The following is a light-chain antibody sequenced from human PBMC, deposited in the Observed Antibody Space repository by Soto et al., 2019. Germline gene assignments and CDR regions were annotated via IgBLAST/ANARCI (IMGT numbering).Light chain of an antibody. CDR2: GAS. Sequence: IVMTQSPATLSVSPGERATLSRRASPSVSSNLAWYQQKPGQAPRLLMYGASTRATGIPARFSGRGSGTEFTLTISSLQSEDSAIYYCQQYNNWPPLTFGGGTKVDIK. V-gene: IGKV3-15*01. CDR1: PSVSSN. J-gene: IGKJ4*01. CDR3: QQYNNWPPLT.